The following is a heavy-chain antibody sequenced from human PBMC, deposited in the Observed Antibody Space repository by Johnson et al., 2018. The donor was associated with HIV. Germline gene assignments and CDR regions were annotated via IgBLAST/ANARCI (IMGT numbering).Heavy chain of an antibody. Sequence: VQLVESGGGVVQPGRSLRLSYAASGFIFSTYSIHWVRQAPGKGLEWVANIKQDGSEKYYVDSVKGRFTISRDNAKNSLYLQMNNLRAEDTALYFCARDRGYSGYDWGAFDIWGQGTMVTVSS. CDR3: ARDRGYSGYDWGAFDI. D-gene: IGHD5-12*01. J-gene: IGHJ3*02. CDR2: IKQDGSEK. CDR1: GFIFSTYS. V-gene: IGHV3-7*03.